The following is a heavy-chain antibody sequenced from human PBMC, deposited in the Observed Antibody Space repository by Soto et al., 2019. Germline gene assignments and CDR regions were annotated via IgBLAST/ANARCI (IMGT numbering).Heavy chain of an antibody. Sequence: ASVKVSCKASGYTFTSYDINWVRQATGQGLEWMGWMNPNSGNTGYAQKFQGRVTMTRNTSISTAYMELSSLRSEDTAVYYCARGYRFRDLWSGYDPDYYYGMDVWGQGTTVIVSS. J-gene: IGHJ6*02. V-gene: IGHV1-8*01. D-gene: IGHD3-3*01. CDR3: ARGYRFRDLWSGYDPDYYYGMDV. CDR2: MNPNSGNT. CDR1: GYTFTSYD.